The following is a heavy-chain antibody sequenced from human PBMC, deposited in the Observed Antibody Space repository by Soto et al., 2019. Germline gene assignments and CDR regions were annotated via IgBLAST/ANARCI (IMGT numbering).Heavy chain of an antibody. CDR1: GGTISGYY. CDR3: ARGQRFSDWFDP. J-gene: IGHJ5*02. Sequence: QVHLQESGPGLVKPSETLSLTCSVSGGTISGYYWTWIRQPAGKGLVRIGRIYSSGNTKYNPSLQCRVTMSLATSNTQFSRTLTSVTAADTAVYSCARGQRFSDWFDPWGQGTLVTVSS. V-gene: IGHV4-4*07. CDR2: IYSSGNT. D-gene: IGHD3-3*01.